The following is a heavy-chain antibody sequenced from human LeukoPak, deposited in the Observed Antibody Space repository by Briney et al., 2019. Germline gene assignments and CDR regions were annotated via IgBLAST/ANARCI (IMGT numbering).Heavy chain of an antibody. CDR3: AKEIDTSGYSPFDY. J-gene: IGHJ4*02. Sequence: GGSLRLSCAASGFTFSSYGMLWVRQAPGKGLEWVSFIRYDGSNKYYVDSVKGRFTISRDNSKNTLYLQMNSLRAEDTAVYYCAKEIDTSGYSPFDYWGQGTLVTVSS. D-gene: IGHD3-22*01. CDR1: GFTFSSYG. V-gene: IGHV3-30*02. CDR2: IRYDGSNK.